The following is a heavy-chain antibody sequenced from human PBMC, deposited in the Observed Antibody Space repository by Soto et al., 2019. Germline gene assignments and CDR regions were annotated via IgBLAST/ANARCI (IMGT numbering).Heavy chain of an antibody. V-gene: IGHV3-33*01. Sequence: GWSLRLSCAASGFTFSSYGMHWVRQAPGKGLEWVAVIWYDGSNKYYADSVKGRFTISRDNSKNTLYLQMNSLRAEDTAVYYCARDRRYCTNGVCLSRGMDVWGQGTTVTVSS. CDR2: IWYDGSNK. D-gene: IGHD2-8*01. J-gene: IGHJ6*02. CDR3: ARDRRYCTNGVCLSRGMDV. CDR1: GFTFSSYG.